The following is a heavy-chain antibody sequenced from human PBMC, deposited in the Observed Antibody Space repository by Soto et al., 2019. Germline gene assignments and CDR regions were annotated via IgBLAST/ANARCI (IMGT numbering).Heavy chain of an antibody. V-gene: IGHV3-74*03. CDR3: ARGFSAGKGSPPDF. J-gene: IGHJ4*02. CDR1: GFTFRTYW. D-gene: IGHD6-13*01. Sequence: GGSLRLSCAASGFTFRTYWMHWVRQSPGKGLEWVSRIDAAGSGTTYAGAVEGRFTISRDNAKNTLYLQMSSLRAEDTAVYYCARGFSAGKGSPPDFWGQGSLVTVSS. CDR2: IDAAGSGT.